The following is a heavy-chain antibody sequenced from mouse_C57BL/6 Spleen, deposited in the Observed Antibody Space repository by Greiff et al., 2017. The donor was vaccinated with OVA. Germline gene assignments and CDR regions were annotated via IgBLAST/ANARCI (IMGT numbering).Heavy chain of an antibody. CDR2: IYPGSGST. CDR3: ARSGDYDVSFDY. Sequence: QVQLKQPGAELVKPGASVKMSCKASGYTFTSYWITWVKQRPGQGLEWIGDIYPGSGSTNYNEKFKSKATLTVDTSSSTAYMQLSSLTSEDSAVYYCARSGDYDVSFDYWGQGTTLTVSS. D-gene: IGHD2-4*01. V-gene: IGHV1-55*01. CDR1: GYTFTSYW. J-gene: IGHJ2*01.